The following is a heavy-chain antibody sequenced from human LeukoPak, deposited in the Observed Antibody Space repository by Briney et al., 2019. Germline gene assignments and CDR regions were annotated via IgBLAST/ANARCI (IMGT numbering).Heavy chain of an antibody. CDR3: ARLQGDSTAVFDY. J-gene: IGHJ4*02. V-gene: IGHV4-61*08. D-gene: IGHD2-21*01. CDR1: GGSISSGGYY. CDR2: IYYSGST. Sequence: SETLSLTCTVSGGSISSGGYYWSWIRQHPGKGLEWIGYIYYSGSTYYNPSLKSRVTISVDTSKNQFSLRLSSVTAADTAVYYCARLQGDSTAVFDYWGQGTLVSVSS.